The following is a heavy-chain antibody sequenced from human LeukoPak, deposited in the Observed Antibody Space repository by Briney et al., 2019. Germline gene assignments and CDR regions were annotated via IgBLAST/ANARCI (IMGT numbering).Heavy chain of an antibody. CDR2: ISYDGSNK. Sequence: SGGSLRLSCAASGFTFSSYAMHWVRQAPGKGLEWVAVISYDGSNKYYADSVKGRFTISRDNSKNTLYLQMNSLRAEDTAVYYCAKGIGDYGDTVDYWGQGTLVTVSS. CDR1: GFTFSSYA. V-gene: IGHV3-30-3*01. CDR3: AKGIGDYGDTVDY. J-gene: IGHJ4*02. D-gene: IGHD4-17*01.